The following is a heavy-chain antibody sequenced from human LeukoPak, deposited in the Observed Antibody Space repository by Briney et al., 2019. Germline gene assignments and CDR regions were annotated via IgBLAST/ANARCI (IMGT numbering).Heavy chain of an antibody. Sequence: GSLRLSCAASGFTFSSYGMHWVRQAPGKGQEWVAVIWYDGSNKYYADSVKGRFTISRDNSKNTLYLQMNSLRAEDTAVYYRARGVVVVPAAMLYSAFDIWGQGTMVTVSS. J-gene: IGHJ3*02. CDR3: ARGVVVVPAAMLYSAFDI. CDR2: IWYDGSNK. V-gene: IGHV3-33*08. CDR1: GFTFSSYG. D-gene: IGHD2-2*01.